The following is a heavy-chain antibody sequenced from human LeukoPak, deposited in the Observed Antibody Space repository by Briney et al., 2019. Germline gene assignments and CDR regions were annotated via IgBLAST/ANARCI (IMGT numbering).Heavy chain of an antibody. Sequence: GGSLRLSCAASGFTFDDYGMSWVRQAPGKGLEWVSGINWNGGSTGYADSVKGRFTISRDNAKNSLYLQMNSLRAEDTAVYYCARDLSSSGWYLPVYYYYYYMDVWGKGTTVTISS. CDR2: INWNGGST. J-gene: IGHJ6*03. CDR1: GFTFDDYG. CDR3: ARDLSSSGWYLPVYYYYYYMDV. D-gene: IGHD6-19*01. V-gene: IGHV3-20*04.